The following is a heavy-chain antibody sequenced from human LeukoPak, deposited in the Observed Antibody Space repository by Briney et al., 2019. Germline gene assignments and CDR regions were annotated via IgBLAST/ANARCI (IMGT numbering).Heavy chain of an antibody. V-gene: IGHV4-4*07. CDR1: GVSISAYY. D-gene: IGHD3-3*01. CDR2: IYPGESIYASENT. J-gene: IGHJ4*02. CDR3: ARGPYLRSPFDY. Sequence: PSETLSLTCSVSGVSISAYYWSWIRQPAGKGLEWIGRIYPGESIYASENTNYNPSLKSRVTISVDTSKNQFSLKLSSVTAADTAVYYCARGPYLRSPFDYWGQGTLVTVSS.